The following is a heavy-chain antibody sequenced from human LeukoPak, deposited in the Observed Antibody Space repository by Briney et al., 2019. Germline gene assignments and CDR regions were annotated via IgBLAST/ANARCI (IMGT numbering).Heavy chain of an antibody. Sequence: GGSLRLSCAASGFTFDDYAMHWVRQAPGKGLEWVSGISWNSGSIGYADSVKGRFTISRDNAKNSLYLQMNSLRAEDTALYYCAKDNSHSSSSNFDYWGQGTLVTVSS. D-gene: IGHD6-6*01. J-gene: IGHJ4*02. V-gene: IGHV3-9*01. CDR3: AKDNSHSSSSNFDY. CDR1: GFTFDDYA. CDR2: ISWNSGSI.